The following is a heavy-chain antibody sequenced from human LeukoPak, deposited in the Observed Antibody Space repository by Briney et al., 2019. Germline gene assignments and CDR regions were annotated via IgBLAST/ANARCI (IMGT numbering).Heavy chain of an antibody. J-gene: IGHJ4*02. D-gene: IGHD2-2*03. V-gene: IGHV3-23*01. CDR3: AGFGY. Sequence: GGSLILSCAACGFIFSSYARSSVGRGPGKGLEWVSAISGSGGSTYYADSVKGRFTISRDNSKNTLYLQMNSLRAEDTAVYYCAGFGYWGQGTLVTVSS. CDR2: ISGSGGST. CDR1: GFIFSSYA.